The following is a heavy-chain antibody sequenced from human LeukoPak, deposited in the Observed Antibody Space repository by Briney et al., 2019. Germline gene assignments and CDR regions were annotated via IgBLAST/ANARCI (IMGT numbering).Heavy chain of an antibody. V-gene: IGHV3-21*01. CDR2: SSSSTSYI. Sequence: GGSLRLSCAASGFTFSSYSMNWVRQAPGKGLEWVSSSSSSTSYIYYADSVKGRFTISRDNAKNSLYLQMNSLRAEDTAVYYCARGGFEYGDYGVPDGFDYWGQGTLVTVSS. CDR3: ARGGFEYGDYGVPDGFDY. CDR1: GFTFSSYS. D-gene: IGHD4-17*01. J-gene: IGHJ4*02.